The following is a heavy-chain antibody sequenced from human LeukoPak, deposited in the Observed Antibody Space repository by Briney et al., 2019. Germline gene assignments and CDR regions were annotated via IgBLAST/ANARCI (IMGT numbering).Heavy chain of an antibody. V-gene: IGHV3-23*01. CDR2: IYVCDGST. D-gene: IGHD4-17*01. CDR3: ANEYYGVLF. Sequence: AGSLTLSCAASGCTFSSYAMSWVRQAPGRGLDRVSAIYVCDGSTYYADSVKGRFTISRDNSKNTLYLQMTGLRAEDTAVYYCANEYYGVLFWGQGTLVTVSS. J-gene: IGHJ4*02. CDR1: GCTFSSYA.